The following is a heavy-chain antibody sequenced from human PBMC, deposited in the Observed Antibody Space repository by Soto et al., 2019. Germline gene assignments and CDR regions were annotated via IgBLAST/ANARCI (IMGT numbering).Heavy chain of an antibody. V-gene: IGHV1-18*01. D-gene: IGHD3-22*01. CDR3: ARNYYDSSGYYYTFYYYGMDV. J-gene: IGHJ6*02. CDR1: GYTFTIYG. Sequence: ASVKVSCKASGYTFTIYGIIWVRQAPGQGLEWMGWISAYNGNTNYAQKLQGRVTMTTDTSTSTAYMELRSLRSDDTAVYYCARNYYDSSGYYYTFYYYGMDVWGQGTTVTVSS. CDR2: ISAYNGNT.